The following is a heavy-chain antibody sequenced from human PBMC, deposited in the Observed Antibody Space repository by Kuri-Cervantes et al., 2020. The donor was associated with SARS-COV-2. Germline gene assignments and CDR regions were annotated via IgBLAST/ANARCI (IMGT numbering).Heavy chain of an antibody. D-gene: IGHD5-24*01. CDR1: GFTFSSYS. CDR2: ISSSSSYI. J-gene: IGHJ4*02. V-gene: IGHV3-21*01. CDR3: AKDGGDGYNLWYFDY. Sequence: GGSLRLSCAASGFTFSSYSMNWVRQAPGKGLEWASSISSSSSYIYYADSVKGRFTISRDNAKNSLYLQMNSLRAEDTAVYYCAKDGGDGYNLWYFDYWGQGTLVTVSS.